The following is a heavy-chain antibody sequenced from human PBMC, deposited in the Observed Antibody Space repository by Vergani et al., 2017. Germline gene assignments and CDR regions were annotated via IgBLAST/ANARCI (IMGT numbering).Heavy chain of an antibody. Sequence: QVQLVESGGGVVQPGRSLRLSCAASGFTFSSYGMHWVRQAPGKGLEWVAVIWYDGSNKYYADSVKGRFTISRDNYKNTLYLQMNSLRAEDTAVYYGAREVNGRIGYWGQGTLVTVSS. V-gene: IGHV3-33*01. J-gene: IGHJ4*02. CDR1: GFTFSSYG. CDR2: IWYDGSNK. D-gene: IGHD1-1*01. CDR3: AREVNGRIGY.